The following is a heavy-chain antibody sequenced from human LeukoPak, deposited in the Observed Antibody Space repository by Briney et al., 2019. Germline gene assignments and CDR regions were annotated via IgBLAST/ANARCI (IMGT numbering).Heavy chain of an antibody. CDR2: INHSGST. Sequence: SETLSLTCAVYGGSFSGYYWSWIRQPPGKGLEWIGEINHSGSTNYNPSLKSRVTISVDTSKNQFSLKLSSVTAADTAVYYCARDDYATSGMDVWGQGTTVTVSS. V-gene: IGHV4-34*01. J-gene: IGHJ6*02. CDR3: ARDDYATSGMDV. CDR1: GGSFSGYY. D-gene: IGHD4-17*01.